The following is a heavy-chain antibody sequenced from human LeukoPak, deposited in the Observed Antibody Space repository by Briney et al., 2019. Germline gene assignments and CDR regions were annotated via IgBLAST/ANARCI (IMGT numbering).Heavy chain of an antibody. CDR3: ARSGYGDYVLRYYYGMDV. CDR2: INPNSGGT. D-gene: IGHD4-17*01. V-gene: IGHV1-2*04. Sequence: GASVKVSCKASGYTFTGYYMHWVRQAPGQGLEWMGWINPNSGGTNYAQKFQGWVTMTRDTSISTAYMELSRLRSDDTAVYYCARSGYGDYVLRYYYGMDVWGQGATVTVS. CDR1: GYTFTGYY. J-gene: IGHJ6*02.